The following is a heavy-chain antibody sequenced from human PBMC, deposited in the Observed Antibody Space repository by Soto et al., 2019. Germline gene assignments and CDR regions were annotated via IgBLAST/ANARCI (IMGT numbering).Heavy chain of an antibody. CDR3: AKATATGGGAFDI. Sequence: GGALRLSCAASGFICTSYDMSWVRQVPGKGLEWVSTILVGGSTYYADSVKGRFTISRDRSKNTVFLQMNSLTAGDTAVYYCAKATATGGGAFDICGQGTMVTVSS. J-gene: IGHJ3*02. CDR1: GFICTSYD. V-gene: IGHV3-23*01. D-gene: IGHD2-8*02. CDR2: ILVGGST.